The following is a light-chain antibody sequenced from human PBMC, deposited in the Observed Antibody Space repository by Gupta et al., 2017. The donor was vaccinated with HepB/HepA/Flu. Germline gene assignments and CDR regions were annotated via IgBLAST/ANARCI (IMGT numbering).Light chain of an antibody. Sequence: QSVLTQPPSASGAPGQRVHISCSGSSSNIGDNFVYWSFQLPGTSPKLLIFRNHQRPSEVPDRFSASKSGTSASLAIRGLRSEDEADDYCATWDDSVSGYVFGTGTRVSVL. CDR2: RNH. CDR1: SSNIGDNF. J-gene: IGLJ1*01. CDR3: ATWDDSVSGYV. V-gene: IGLV1-47*01.